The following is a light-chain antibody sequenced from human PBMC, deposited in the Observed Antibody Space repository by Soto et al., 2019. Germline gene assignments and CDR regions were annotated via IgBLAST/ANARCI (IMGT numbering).Light chain of an antibody. CDR2: GAS. CDR3: QEYNNWPPFT. CDR1: QSVSSN. Sequence: EIVMTQSPATLSVSPGERATLSCRASQSVSSNLAWYQQKPGQAPRLLIYGASTRATGIPDRFSGSGSGTEFTLTIRSLQSEDFAIYYCQEYNNWPPFTFGPGTTGDNK. V-gene: IGKV3-15*01. J-gene: IGKJ3*01.